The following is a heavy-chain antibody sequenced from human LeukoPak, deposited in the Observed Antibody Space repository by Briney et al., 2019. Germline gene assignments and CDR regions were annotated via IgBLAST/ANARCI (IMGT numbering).Heavy chain of an antibody. CDR2: ISAYNGNR. CDR1: GYTFTSYG. J-gene: IGHJ3*02. CDR3: ARDVGATEGGRMRVFHI. V-gene: IGHV1-18*01. D-gene: IGHD1-26*01. Sequence: GASVKVSCKASGYTFTSYGISWVRQAPGQGLEWVGWISAYNGNRNYAQILQGRVSMTTDTSTRTAYMELRSLRSDDTALYYCARDVGATEGGRMRVFHIWGRGTLVTVSS.